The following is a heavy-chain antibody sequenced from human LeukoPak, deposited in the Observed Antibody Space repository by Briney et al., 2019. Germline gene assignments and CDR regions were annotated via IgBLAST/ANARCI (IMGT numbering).Heavy chain of an antibody. CDR2: ISVRSNYI. D-gene: IGHD3-22*01. V-gene: IGHV3-21*01. Sequence: GGSLRLSCVASGYTFSSFSIIWVRPAPRKGLEWVSSISVRSNYIYYAPSVRGRFSISRDDARESLFLQMNSLRAEDTAVYYCVGLRRNSDTSGYYYYYDFWGQGTLVTVSS. CDR3: VGLRRNSDTSGYYYYYDF. J-gene: IGHJ4*02. CDR1: GYTFSSFS.